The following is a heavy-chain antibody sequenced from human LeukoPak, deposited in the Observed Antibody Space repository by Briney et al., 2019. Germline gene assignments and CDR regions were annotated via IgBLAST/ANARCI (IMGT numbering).Heavy chain of an antibody. Sequence: GASVKVSCKASGGTFSSYAISWVRQAPGQGLEWMGGIISIFGTANCAQKFQGRVTITADESTSTAYMELSSLRSEDTAVYYCARDAGGYDFKYWGQGTLVTVSS. V-gene: IGHV1-69*13. CDR1: GGTFSSYA. CDR3: ARDAGGYDFKY. D-gene: IGHD5-12*01. CDR2: IISIFGTA. J-gene: IGHJ4*02.